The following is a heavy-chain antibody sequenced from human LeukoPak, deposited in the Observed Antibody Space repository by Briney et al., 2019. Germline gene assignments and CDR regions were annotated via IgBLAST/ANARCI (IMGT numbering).Heavy chain of an antibody. D-gene: IGHD3-22*01. J-gene: IGHJ3*02. V-gene: IGHV4-39*07. CDR3: ARDSPYDSSGYQAFDI. CDR2: IYYSGST. CDR1: GGSISSSSYY. Sequence: SETLSLTCTVSGGSISSSSYYWGWIRQPPGKGLEWIGSIYYSGSTYYNPSLKSRVTISVDTSKNQFSLKLSSVTAADTAVYYCARDSPYDSSGYQAFDIWGQGTMVTVSS.